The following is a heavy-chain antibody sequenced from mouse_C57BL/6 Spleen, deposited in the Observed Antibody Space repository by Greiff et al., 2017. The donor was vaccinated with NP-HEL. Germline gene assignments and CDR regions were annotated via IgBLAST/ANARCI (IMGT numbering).Heavy chain of an antibody. D-gene: IGHD2-5*01. CDR1: GYTFTTYP. V-gene: IGHV1-47*01. Sequence: QVQLQQSGAELVKPGASVKMSCKASGYTFTTYPIEWMKQNHGKSLEWIGNFHPYNDDTKYNEKFKGKATLTVEKSSSTVYLELRRLTSDDSAVYYCARRAGYSNYGRYYFDYWGQGTTLTVSS. CDR3: ARRAGYSNYGRYYFDY. J-gene: IGHJ2*01. CDR2: FHPYNDDT.